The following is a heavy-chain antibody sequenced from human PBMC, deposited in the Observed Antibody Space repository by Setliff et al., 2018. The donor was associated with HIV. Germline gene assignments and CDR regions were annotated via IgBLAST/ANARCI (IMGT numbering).Heavy chain of an antibody. Sequence: LKISCAASGFTFSIYAMTWVRRVPGKGLEWLSYISGGSTLIQYADSVKGRFTVSRDNVDNSLSLQMNNLRAEDTAFYYCATGGGGSSGSRWFDYWGRGTLVTVSS. J-gene: IGHJ4*02. CDR1: GFTFSIYA. CDR3: ATGGGGSSGSRWFDY. D-gene: IGHD2-15*01. CDR2: ISGGSTLI. V-gene: IGHV3-48*01.